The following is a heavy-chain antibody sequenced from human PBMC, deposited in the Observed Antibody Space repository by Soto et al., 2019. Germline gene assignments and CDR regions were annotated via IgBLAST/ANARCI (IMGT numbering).Heavy chain of an antibody. CDR2: ISYDGSNN. J-gene: IGHJ4*02. V-gene: IGHV3-30*03. CDR1: GFTFSSYG. D-gene: IGHD6-19*01. Sequence: QVQLVESGGGVVQPGRSLRLSCAASGFTFSSYGLHWVRQAPGKGLEWVAVISYDGSNNYYADSVKGPFTISRDNSKTPVYLQMNSLRAEDPAVYYCARVRFRIAVAAPFDYWGQGTLVTVYS. CDR3: ARVRFRIAVAAPFDY.